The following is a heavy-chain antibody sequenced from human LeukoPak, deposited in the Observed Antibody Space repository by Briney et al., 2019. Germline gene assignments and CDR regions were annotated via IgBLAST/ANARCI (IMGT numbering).Heavy chain of an antibody. V-gene: IGHV3-33*01. J-gene: IGHJ4*02. Sequence: PGRSLRLSCAASGFTFSSYGMHWVRQAPGKGLEWVAVIWYDGSNKYYADSVKGRFTISRDNSKNTLYLQMNSLRAEDTAVYYCARRYSSGWYEGAFDYRGQGTLVTVSP. CDR3: ARRYSSGWYEGAFDY. D-gene: IGHD6-19*01. CDR2: IWYDGSNK. CDR1: GFTFSSYG.